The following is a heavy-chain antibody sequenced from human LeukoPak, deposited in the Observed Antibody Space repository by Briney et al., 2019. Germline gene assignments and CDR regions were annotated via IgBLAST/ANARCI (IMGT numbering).Heavy chain of an antibody. CDR1: GFTFSDFY. J-gene: IGHJ4*02. CDR2: ISNRGSTI. Sequence: GGSLRLSCAASGFTFSDFYMTWIRQAPGKGLEWVSYISNRGSTIHYADSVRGRFTISRDNAKKSLYLQMNSLRAEDTAVYYCARSADRSGYFREITLYYFDYWGREPWSPSPQ. CDR3: ARSADRSGYFREITLYYFDY. D-gene: IGHD3-22*01. V-gene: IGHV3-11*01.